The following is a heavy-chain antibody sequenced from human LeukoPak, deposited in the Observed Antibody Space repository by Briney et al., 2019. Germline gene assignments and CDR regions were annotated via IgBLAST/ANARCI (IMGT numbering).Heavy chain of an antibody. CDR2: ISSSSSYI. CDR3: ARNGDGSGFFDY. D-gene: IGHD3-10*01. V-gene: IGHV3-21*01. CDR1: GFTFSSYI. Sequence: PGGSLRLSGAASGFTFSSYIMNWVRQAPGKGLEWVSSISSSSSYIYYADSVKGRFTISRDNAKNSLYLQMNSLRAEDTAVYYCARNGDGSGFFDYWGQGTLVTVSS. J-gene: IGHJ4*02.